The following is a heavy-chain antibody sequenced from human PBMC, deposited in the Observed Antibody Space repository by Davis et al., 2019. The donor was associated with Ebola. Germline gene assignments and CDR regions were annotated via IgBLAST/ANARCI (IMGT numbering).Heavy chain of an antibody. V-gene: IGHV1-3*01. CDR1: GYTFTSYA. J-gene: IGHJ5*02. D-gene: IGHD3-10*01. CDR2: INAGNGNT. CDR3: ARDLFGGTMVRGLGNWFDP. Sequence: ASVKVFCKASGYTFTSYAMKWVRQASGQRLEWMGWINAGNGNTKYSQKFQGRVTITRDTSASTAYMELSSLRSEDTAVYYCARDLFGGTMVRGLGNWFDPWGQGTLVTVSS.